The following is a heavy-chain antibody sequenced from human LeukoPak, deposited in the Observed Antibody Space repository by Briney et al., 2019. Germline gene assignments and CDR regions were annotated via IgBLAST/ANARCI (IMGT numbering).Heavy chain of an antibody. Sequence: GGSLRLSCAVSGFTVSSNYMSWVRQAPGKGLEWVSVIYSGGSTYYADSVKGRFTISRDNAKNTLYLQMNSLRAEDTAVYYCARVTMIINSPLGWFDPWGQGTLVTVSS. CDR3: ARVTMIINSPLGWFDP. D-gene: IGHD3-22*01. CDR2: IYSGGST. J-gene: IGHJ5*02. CDR1: GFTVSSNY. V-gene: IGHV3-66*01.